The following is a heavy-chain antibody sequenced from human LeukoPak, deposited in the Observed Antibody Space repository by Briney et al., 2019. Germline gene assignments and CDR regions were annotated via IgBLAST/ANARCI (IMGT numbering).Heavy chain of an antibody. Sequence: SETLSLTCTVSGDSISNSNYYWGWIRQPPGKGLEWIGTIYYSGTTYYNPSLKSRVAISVDTSRNQFSLKLSSVTAADTAVYYCARVNPYQSSTYYYDTWGQGTLVTVSS. J-gene: IGHJ5*02. D-gene: IGHD3-22*01. CDR1: GDSISNSNYY. CDR2: IYYSGTT. CDR3: ARVNPYQSSTYYYDT. V-gene: IGHV4-39*07.